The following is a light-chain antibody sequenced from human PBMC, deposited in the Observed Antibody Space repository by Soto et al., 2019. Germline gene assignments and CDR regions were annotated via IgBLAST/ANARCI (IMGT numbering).Light chain of an antibody. V-gene: IGKV4-1*01. Sequence: DNGIDQSPTTLAVSLGGRANNHRKSSQSVLYSSNNKNYLIWYQQKPGQPPKLLIYWASIRESGVPDRFSGSGSGTDFTLTISSVQAEDVAVYYCQQYYVSPLTFGHGTRLEIK. CDR2: WAS. CDR1: QSVLYSSNNKNY. CDR3: QQYYVSPLT. J-gene: IGKJ5*01.